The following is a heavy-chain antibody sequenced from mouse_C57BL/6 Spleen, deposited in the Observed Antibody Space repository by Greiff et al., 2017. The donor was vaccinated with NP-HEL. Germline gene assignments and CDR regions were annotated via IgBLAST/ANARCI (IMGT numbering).Heavy chain of an antibody. CDR2: ISSGGDYI. CDR1: GFTFSSYA. D-gene: IGHD1-1*01. Sequence: EVQGVESGEGLVKPGGSLKLSCAASGFTFSSYAMSWVRQTPEKRLEWVAYISSGGDYIYYADTVKGRSTISRDNARNTLYLQMSSLKSEDTAMDYCTGHYGSAMDYWGQGTSVTVSS. J-gene: IGHJ4*01. CDR3: TGHYGSAMDY. V-gene: IGHV5-9-1*02.